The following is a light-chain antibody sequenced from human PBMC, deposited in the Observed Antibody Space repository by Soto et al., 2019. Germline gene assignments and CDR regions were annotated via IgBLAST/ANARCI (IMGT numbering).Light chain of an antibody. CDR2: KAS. J-gene: IGKJ1*01. CDR1: QSTSSW. CDR3: QQYNSYALT. V-gene: IGKV1-5*03. Sequence: DIQMTQSPSTLSESVGDRVTITCRARQSTSSWLAWYRQKPGKAHKLLIYKASSLESGVRTRFSGSGSGTEFTLTISRLQPDDFATYYCQQYNSYALTVGQGTMVEIK.